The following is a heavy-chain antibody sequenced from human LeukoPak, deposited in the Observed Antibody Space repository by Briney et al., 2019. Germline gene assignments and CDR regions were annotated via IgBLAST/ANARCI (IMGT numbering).Heavy chain of an antibody. J-gene: IGHJ4*02. CDR1: GITFSNYG. CDR2: IRSNGGST. D-gene: IGHD3-3*01. CDR3: ASLDFWSGYYDY. V-gene: IGHV3-64*01. Sequence: QPGGSLRLSCAASGITFSNYGMSWVRQAPGKGLEYVSAIRSNGGSTYYANSVKGRFTISRDNSKNTLYLQMGSLRAEDMAVYYCASLDFWSGYYDYWGQGTLVTVSS.